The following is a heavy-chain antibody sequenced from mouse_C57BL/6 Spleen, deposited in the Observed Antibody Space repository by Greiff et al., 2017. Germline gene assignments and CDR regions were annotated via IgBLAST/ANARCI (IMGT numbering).Heavy chain of an antibody. CDR2: LNPGSGGT. V-gene: IGHV1-54*01. J-gene: IGHJ3*01. CDR3: ARLGDYDEGSVAY. Sequence: QVQLQQSGAELVRPGTSVKVSCKASGYAFTNYLIEWVKQRPGQGLEWIGVLNPGSGGTNYNEKFKGKATLTADKSSSTAYMQLSSLTSEDSAVYFCARLGDYDEGSVAYRGQGTLVTVSA. CDR1: GYAFTNYL. D-gene: IGHD2-4*01.